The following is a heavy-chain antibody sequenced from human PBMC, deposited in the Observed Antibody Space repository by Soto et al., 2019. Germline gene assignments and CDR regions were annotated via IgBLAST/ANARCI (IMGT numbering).Heavy chain of an antibody. CDR2: MSASGGTS. Sequence: GGSLRLSCAASGFSFSSYAMIWVRQAPGKGLEWVSVMSASGGTSYFADSVKGRFSMSRDNSKNMFYLEMNSLRAEDTAIYFCAKGSIQYSASIDYWGQGTLVTVSS. J-gene: IGHJ4*02. CDR1: GFSFSSYA. D-gene: IGHD5-12*01. CDR3: AKGSIQYSASIDY. V-gene: IGHV3-23*01.